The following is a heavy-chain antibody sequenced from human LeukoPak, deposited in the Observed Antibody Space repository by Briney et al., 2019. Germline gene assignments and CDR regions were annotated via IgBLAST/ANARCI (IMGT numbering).Heavy chain of an antibody. Sequence: GGSLRLSCAASGFTLSTYGIHWVRQAPGKGLEWVAVIWYDGSKKYYADSVKGRSTISRDNSKNTLYLQMNSLRAEDTAVYYCVQDRDTSGLNHFDYWGQGTLVTVSS. J-gene: IGHJ4*01. CDR1: GFTLSTYG. D-gene: IGHD3-22*01. CDR2: IWYDGSKK. V-gene: IGHV3-33*06. CDR3: VQDRDTSGLNHFDY.